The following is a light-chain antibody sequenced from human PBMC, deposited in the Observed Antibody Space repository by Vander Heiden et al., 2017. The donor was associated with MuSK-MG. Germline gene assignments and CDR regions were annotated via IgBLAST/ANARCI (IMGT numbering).Light chain of an antibody. J-gene: IGKJ1*01. CDR1: QSISSW. CDR3: QQYNSYPRT. V-gene: IGKV1-5*01. Sequence: DIHMTQSPSTLSASVGDRVTITCRASQSISSWLAWYQQKPGKAPELLIYDASSVESGVPSRFSGSGSGTEFTLTISSLQPDDFATYYCQQYNSYPRTFGQGTKVEIK. CDR2: DAS.